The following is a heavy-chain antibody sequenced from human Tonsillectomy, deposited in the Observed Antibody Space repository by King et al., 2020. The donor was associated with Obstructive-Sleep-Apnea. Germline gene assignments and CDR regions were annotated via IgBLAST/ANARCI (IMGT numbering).Heavy chain of an antibody. CDR2: IRYDGSSY. CDR1: GFTFSSYG. CDR3: AKNSGRGDWAPFDY. D-gene: IGHD2-21*02. J-gene: IGHJ4*02. Sequence: HVQLVESGGGVVQPGRSLRLSCAASGFTFSSYGMQWVRQAPGKGLEWVAFIRYDGSSYYYADSVKGRFTISRDNSNNTLFLHMSSLRPEVTAVYYCAKNSGRGDWAPFDYWGQGALVTVSS. V-gene: IGHV3-30*02.